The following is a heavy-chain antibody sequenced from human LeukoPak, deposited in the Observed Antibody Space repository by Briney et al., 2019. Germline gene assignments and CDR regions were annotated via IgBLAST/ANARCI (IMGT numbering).Heavy chain of an antibody. V-gene: IGHV1-69*06. CDR2: IIPIFGTA. CDR3: AVRGYSYGPFDY. D-gene: IGHD5-18*01. J-gene: IGHJ4*02. CDR1: GGTFSSYA. Sequence: SVTVSCKASGGTFSSYAISWVRQAPGQGLEWMGRIIPIFGTANYAQKFQGRVTITADKSTSTAYMELSSLRSEDTAVYYCAVRGYSYGPFDYWGQGTLVTVSS.